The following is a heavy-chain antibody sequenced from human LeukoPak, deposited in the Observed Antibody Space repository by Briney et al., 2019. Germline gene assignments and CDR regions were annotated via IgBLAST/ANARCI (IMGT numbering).Heavy chain of an antibody. CDR1: GFTFDDYA. CDR3: AKDRSGYLSY. J-gene: IGHJ4*02. D-gene: IGHD3-3*01. V-gene: IGHV3-9*01. Sequence: GGSLRLSCAASGFTFDDYAMHWVRQAPGKGLEWVSGISWNSGSIGYADSVKGRFTISRDNAKNSLYLQMNSLRAEDTALYYCAKDRSGYLSYWGQGTLVTVSS. CDR2: ISWNSGSI.